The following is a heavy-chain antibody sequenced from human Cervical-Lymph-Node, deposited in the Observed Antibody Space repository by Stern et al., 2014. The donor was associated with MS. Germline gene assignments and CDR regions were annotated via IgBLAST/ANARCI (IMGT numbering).Heavy chain of an antibody. CDR2: ISRSSSYI. Sequence: EVQLEESGGGLVKPGGSLRLSCAASGFLFSNYSMNWVRQAPGKGLEWVSSISRSSSYIYYADSVKGRFTISRDNAKNSLFLQMNGLKAEDTAVYYCAVRGHQRGLDYWGQGNLVAVSS. D-gene: IGHD3-10*01. CDR3: AVRGHQRGLDY. V-gene: IGHV3-21*01. CDR1: GFLFSNYS. J-gene: IGHJ4*02.